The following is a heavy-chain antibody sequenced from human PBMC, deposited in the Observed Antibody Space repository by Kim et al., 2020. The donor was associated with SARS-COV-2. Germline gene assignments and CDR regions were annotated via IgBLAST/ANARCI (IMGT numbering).Heavy chain of an antibody. V-gene: IGHV4-30-4*01. Sequence: SETLSLTCTVSGGSISSGDYYWSWIRQPPGKGLEWIGYIYYSGSTYYNPSLKSRVTISVDTSKNQFSLKMSSGTAADTAVYYCARVVRITIFGVVNNFEYWGQETLVSVSP. CDR1: GGSISSGDYY. CDR2: IYYSGST. J-gene: IGHJ4*02. CDR3: ARVVRITIFGVVNNFEY. D-gene: IGHD3-3*01.